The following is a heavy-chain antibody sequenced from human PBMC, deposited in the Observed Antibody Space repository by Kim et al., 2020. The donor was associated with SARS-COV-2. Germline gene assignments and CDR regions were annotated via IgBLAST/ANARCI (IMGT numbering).Heavy chain of an antibody. D-gene: IGHD6-13*01. Sequence: SVKGRVTMSRDKCKNTVDRQMNSLRAEDTAVYYCAKGAHSSSWSTDPFDYWGQGTLVTVSS. V-gene: IGHV3-23*01. J-gene: IGHJ4*02. CDR3: AKGAHSSSWSTDPFDY.